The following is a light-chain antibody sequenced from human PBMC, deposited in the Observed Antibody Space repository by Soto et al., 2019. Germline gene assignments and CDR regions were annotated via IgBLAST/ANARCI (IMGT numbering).Light chain of an antibody. Sequence: IVLTQSPGSLSLSPGERATLSCRASQSVSSTFFAWYQQKPGQAPRLLIFGASSRATGIPDRFSGSGSGTDFTLSISILEAEDFAVYYCQQYGASPPTYTFGQGTKLEIK. CDR1: QSVSSTF. CDR2: GAS. CDR3: QQYGASPPTYT. J-gene: IGKJ2*01. V-gene: IGKV3-20*01.